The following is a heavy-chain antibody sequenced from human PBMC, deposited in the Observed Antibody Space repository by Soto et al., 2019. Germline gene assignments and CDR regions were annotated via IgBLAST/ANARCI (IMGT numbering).Heavy chain of an antibody. CDR2: IYYSGST. CDR1: GGSVSSGSYY. J-gene: IGHJ4*02. Sequence: SETLSLTCTVSGGSVSSGSYYWSWIRQPPGKGLEWIGYIYYSGSTNYNPSLKSRVTISVDTSKNQFSLKLSSVTAADTAVYYCARDQIRGYSYGYDYWGQGTQVTVSS. CDR3: ARDQIRGYSYGYDY. D-gene: IGHD5-18*01. V-gene: IGHV4-61*01.